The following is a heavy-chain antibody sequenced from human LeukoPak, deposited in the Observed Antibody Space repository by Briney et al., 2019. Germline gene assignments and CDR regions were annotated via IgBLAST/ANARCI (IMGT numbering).Heavy chain of an antibody. V-gene: IGHV3-7*01. J-gene: IGHJ4*02. CDR1: GFTFSSYW. Sequence: GGSLRLSCAASGFTFSSYWMSWVRQAPGKGLEWVANIKQDRSENYYVDSVKGRFTISRDNAKNSLYLQMNSLRAEDTAVYYCARGGYSYGPHRDYFDYWGQGTLVTVSS. D-gene: IGHD5-18*01. CDR2: IKQDRSEN. CDR3: ARGGYSYGPHRDYFDY.